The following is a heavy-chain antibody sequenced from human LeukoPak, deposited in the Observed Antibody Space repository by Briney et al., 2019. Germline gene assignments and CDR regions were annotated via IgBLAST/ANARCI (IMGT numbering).Heavy chain of an antibody. V-gene: IGHV3-7*01. D-gene: IGHD4-23*01. CDR3: ARDSVGPFRRSPTNAFDV. J-gene: IGHJ3*01. CDR2: INQDGSEK. CDR1: GLTFSNYW. Sequence: GGSLRLSCAASGLTFSNYWMNWVRQAPGKGLEWVANINQDGSEKYYVDSVKGRFTISRDNARNSLYLQMNSLRAEDAAVYYCARDSVGPFRRSPTNAFDVWGQGTMVTVSS.